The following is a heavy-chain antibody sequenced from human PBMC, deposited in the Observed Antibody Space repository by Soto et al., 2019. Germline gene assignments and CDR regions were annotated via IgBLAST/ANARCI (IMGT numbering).Heavy chain of an antibody. CDR2: IPYDGSDK. J-gene: IGHJ6*02. CDR1: GFTFSTYG. V-gene: IGHV3-30*18. CDR3: AKDFISRKNYYYGMDV. Sequence: GGSLRLSCAASGFTFSTYGMHWVRQAPGKGLEWVAVIPYDGSDKYYADSVKGRFTISRDISKNTLYLQMNSLRAAYTAVYYCAKDFISRKNYYYGMDVWGQGTTVTVSS.